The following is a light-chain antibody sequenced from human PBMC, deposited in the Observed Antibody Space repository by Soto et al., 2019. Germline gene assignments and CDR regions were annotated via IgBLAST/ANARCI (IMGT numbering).Light chain of an antibody. CDR3: QQYGSSPRT. CDR1: QSVTRSY. V-gene: IGKV3-20*01. J-gene: IGKJ1*01. Sequence: EIVLTQSPGTLSLSPGERLTLSCRASQSVTRSYLAWYQHKPGQAPRLLIYGASTKSTGTPDRFSGSGSGTDFTLTISRLEPEDFAVYYCQQYGSSPRTFGQGTKVDIK. CDR2: GAS.